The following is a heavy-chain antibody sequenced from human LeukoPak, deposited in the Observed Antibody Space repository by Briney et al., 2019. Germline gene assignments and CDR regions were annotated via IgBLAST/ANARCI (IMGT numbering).Heavy chain of an antibody. V-gene: IGHV3-48*03. CDR2: ISSSSGI. J-gene: IGHJ4*02. Sequence: GGSLRLSCICCGFTFLSYLVSWVRQAPGKGLEWVSYISSSSGIFYADSVKGRFTISRDNAKNSLYLQMNSLRAEDTAVYYCARGFSYWGQGTLVTVSS. CDR3: ARGFSY. CDR1: GFTFLSYL.